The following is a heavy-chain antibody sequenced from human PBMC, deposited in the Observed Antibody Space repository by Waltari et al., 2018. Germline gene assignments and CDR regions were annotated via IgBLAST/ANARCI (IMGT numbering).Heavy chain of an antibody. CDR1: GGSISSSSYY. J-gene: IGHJ3*02. CDR3: ANPSGYGDYVVNGAFDI. CDR2: IYYSGST. Sequence: QLQLQESGPGLVKPSETLSLTCTVSGGSISSSSYYWGWIRQPPGKGLEWIGSIYYSGSTYYNPSLKSRVTISVDTSKNQFSLKLSSVTAADTAVYYCANPSGYGDYVVNGAFDIWGQGTMVTVSS. V-gene: IGHV4-39*07. D-gene: IGHD4-17*01.